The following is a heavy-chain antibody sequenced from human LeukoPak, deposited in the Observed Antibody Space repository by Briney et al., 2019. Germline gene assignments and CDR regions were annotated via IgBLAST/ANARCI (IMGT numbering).Heavy chain of an antibody. CDR2: IYHSGRT. Sequence: SETLSLTCAVYGGSFSGYYWGWIRQPPGKGLEWIGSIYHSGRTFYNPSLKSRVTISVDTSKNQFSLKMTSVTATDTAVYYCARMPDTGPYERSFDVWGPGPLVTVSS. V-gene: IGHV4-38-2*01. CDR1: GGSFSGYY. D-gene: IGHD2-8*02. J-gene: IGHJ4*02. CDR3: ARMPDTGPYERSFDV.